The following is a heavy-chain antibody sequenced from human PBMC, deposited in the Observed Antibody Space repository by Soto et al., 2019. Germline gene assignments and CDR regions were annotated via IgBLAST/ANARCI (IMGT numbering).Heavy chain of an antibody. CDR1: GYTFTSYA. CDR2: INAGNGNT. D-gene: IGHD2-21*02. J-gene: IGHJ5*02. Sequence: ASVKVSCTASGYTFTSYAMHWVRQAPGQRLEWMGWINAGNGNTKYSQKFLGRATMTRDTSTGTLYMELSSLRSEDTAVYYCARGGDIVVVTAPLDHWGQGTLVTVSS. CDR3: ARGGDIVVVTAPLDH. V-gene: IGHV1-3*01.